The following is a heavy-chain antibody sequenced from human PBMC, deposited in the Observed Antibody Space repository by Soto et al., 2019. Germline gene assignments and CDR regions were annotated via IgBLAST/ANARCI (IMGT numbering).Heavy chain of an antibody. CDR2: IIGSGDIT. D-gene: IGHD6-13*01. CDR1: GFTFSSYA. J-gene: IGHJ4*02. Sequence: GGSLRLSCAASGFTFSSYAMSWVRQAPGKGLEWVSAIIGSGDITYHADSVKGRITISRDNSKNTLYLHINSLRAEDTAIYYCSKGRGSTWSSLHFDCWGQGTLVTVSS. CDR3: SKGRGSTWSSLHFDC. V-gene: IGHV3-23*01.